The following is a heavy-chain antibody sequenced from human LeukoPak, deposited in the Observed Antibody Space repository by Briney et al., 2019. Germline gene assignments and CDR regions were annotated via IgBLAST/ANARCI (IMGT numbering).Heavy chain of an antibody. CDR2: ISSSSSYT. CDR1: GFTFSDYY. V-gene: IGHV3-11*05. Sequence: GSLRLSCAASGFTFSDYYMSWIRQAPGKGLEWVSYISSSSSYTNYADSVKGRFTISRDNAKNSLYLQMNSLRAEDTAVYYCARVLGYCSGGICYSAVDYWGQGTLVTVSS. D-gene: IGHD2-15*01. CDR3: ARVLGYCSGGICYSAVDY. J-gene: IGHJ4*02.